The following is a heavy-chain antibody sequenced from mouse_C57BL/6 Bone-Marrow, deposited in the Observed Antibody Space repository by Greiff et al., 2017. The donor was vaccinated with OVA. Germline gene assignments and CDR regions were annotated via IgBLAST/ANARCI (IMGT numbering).Heavy chain of an antibody. CDR3: ARRGVRRGYYYAMDY. CDR1: GFNIKYYY. D-gene: IGHD2-14*01. J-gene: IGHJ4*01. V-gene: IGHV14-2*01. CDR2: IDPEDGET. Sequence: EVKLVESGAELVKPGASVKLSCTASGFNIKYYYMHWVKQRSEQGLEWIGRIDPEDGETKYAPKFQGKATITADTSSNTAYLQLSSLTSEDTAVYYWARRGVRRGYYYAMDYWGQGTSVTVSS.